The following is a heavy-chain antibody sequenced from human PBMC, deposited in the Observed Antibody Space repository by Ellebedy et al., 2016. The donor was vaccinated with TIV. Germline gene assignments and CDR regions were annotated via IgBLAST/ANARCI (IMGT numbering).Heavy chain of an antibody. Sequence: MPSETLSLTCTVSGDSISSYYWGWVRQPPGKGLEWIGYFYNSVNTNYNPSLKSRVTMSVDTSQNQVSLKLRSVTAADTAVYYCARFYESGSTEDYWGQGTLVIVSS. V-gene: IGHV4-59*08. J-gene: IGHJ4*02. CDR2: FYNSVNT. D-gene: IGHD3-10*01. CDR3: ARFYESGSTEDY. CDR1: GDSISSYY.